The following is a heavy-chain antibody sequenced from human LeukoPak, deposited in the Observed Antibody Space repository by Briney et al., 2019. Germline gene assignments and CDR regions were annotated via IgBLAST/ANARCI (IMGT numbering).Heavy chain of an antibody. V-gene: IGHV1-2*02. J-gene: IGHJ4*02. Sequence: ASVKVSCTASGYTFTAYYMHWVRQAPGQGLEWMGWINPNSGGTNYAQKFQGRVTMTSDTSISTAYLELNSLRSDHTAVYYCASGGATPGGFDYWGQGTLVTVSS. CDR2: INPNSGGT. D-gene: IGHD1-26*01. CDR3: ASGGATPGGFDY. CDR1: GYTFTAYY.